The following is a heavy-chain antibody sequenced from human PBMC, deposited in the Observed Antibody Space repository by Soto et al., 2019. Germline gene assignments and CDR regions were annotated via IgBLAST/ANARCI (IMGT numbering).Heavy chain of an antibody. CDR3: ASGWKFDLTFDY. Sequence: GGSLGLSCAASGFTFSSYAMSWVRHAAGKGLEWVSAISGSGGSTNYADSVKGRFTISRDNPKNTLYQQMSSLRAEDTAVYQCASGWKFDLTFDYSSQAALV. V-gene: IGHV3-23*01. J-gene: IGHJ4*02. CDR1: GFTFSSYA. D-gene: IGHD1-1*01. CDR2: ISGSGGST.